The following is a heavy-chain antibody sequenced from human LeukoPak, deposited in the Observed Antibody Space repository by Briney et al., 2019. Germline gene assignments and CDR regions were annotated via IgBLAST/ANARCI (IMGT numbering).Heavy chain of an antibody. CDR2: IYTSGSI. J-gene: IGHJ4*02. V-gene: IGHV4-4*07. D-gene: IGHD3-22*01. Sequence: ETRSLTCSVSGGSIRNYFWSWIRQPAGKGLEWIGRIYTSGSIDYKPSLRSRVTMSVDTSRNQFSLKLTSVTAADTAVYYCVRESETYDGSGYYHDYWGQGTL. CDR1: GGSIRNYF. CDR3: VRESETYDGSGYYHDY.